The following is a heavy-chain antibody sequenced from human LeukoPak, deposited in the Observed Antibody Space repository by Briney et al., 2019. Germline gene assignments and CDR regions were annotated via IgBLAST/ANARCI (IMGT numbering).Heavy chain of an antibody. Sequence: SVKVSCKASGGTFSSYAISWVRQAPGQGLEWMGGIIPIFGTANYAQKFQGRVTITADKSTSTAYMELSSLRSEDTAVYYCARSSSSWYWAFDYWGQGTLVTVSS. CDR2: IIPIFGTA. CDR1: GGTFSSYA. V-gene: IGHV1-69*06. CDR3: ARSSSSWYWAFDY. J-gene: IGHJ4*02. D-gene: IGHD6-13*01.